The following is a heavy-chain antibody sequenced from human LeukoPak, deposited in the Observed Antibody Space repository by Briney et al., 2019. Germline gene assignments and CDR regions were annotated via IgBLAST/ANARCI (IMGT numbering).Heavy chain of an antibody. D-gene: IGHD3-3*01. CDR3: ASTIFGVVYYFDH. CDR2: IYYSGST. J-gene: IGHJ4*02. Sequence: SETLSLTCTVSGGSISSSSYYWGWIRQPPGEGLEWIGSIYYSGSTYYNPSLKSRVTISVDTSKDQFSLKLSSVTAADTAVYYCASTIFGVVYYFDHWGQGTLVTVSS. CDR1: GGSISSSSYY. V-gene: IGHV4-39*01.